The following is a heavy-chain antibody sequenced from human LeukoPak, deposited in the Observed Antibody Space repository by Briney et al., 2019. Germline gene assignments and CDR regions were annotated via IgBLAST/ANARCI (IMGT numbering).Heavy chain of an antibody. V-gene: IGHV3-15*01. J-gene: IGHJ4*02. D-gene: IGHD6-13*01. CDR1: GFTFSNAW. CDR2: IKSKTDGGTT. CDR3: TTDVLPIAAAGDPFDY. Sequence: GGSLSLSCAASGFTFSNAWMSWVRQAPGKGLEWVGRIKSKTDGGTTDYAAPVKGRFTISRDDSKNTLYLQMNSLKTEDTAVYYCTTDVLPIAAAGDPFDYWGQGTLVTVSS.